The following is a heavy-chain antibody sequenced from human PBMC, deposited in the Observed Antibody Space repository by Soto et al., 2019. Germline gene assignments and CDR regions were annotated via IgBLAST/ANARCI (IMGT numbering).Heavy chain of an antibody. CDR1: GGSISSYY. V-gene: IGHV4-59*01. CDR2: IYYSGST. D-gene: IGHD2-21*02. CDR3: AGVNPQGGVTRSGWFDP. J-gene: IGHJ5*02. Sequence: SETLSLTCTVSGGSISSYYWSWIRQPPGKGLEWIGYIYYSGSTNYNPSLKSRVTISVDTSKNQFSLKLSSVTAADTAVYYCAGVNPQGGVTRSGWFDPWGQGTLVTVS.